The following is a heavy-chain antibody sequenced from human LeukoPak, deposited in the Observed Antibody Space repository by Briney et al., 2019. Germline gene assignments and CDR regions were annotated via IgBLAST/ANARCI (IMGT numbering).Heavy chain of an antibody. J-gene: IGHJ4*02. D-gene: IGHD2-21*01. CDR2: ISGSGGST. CDR3: AKGLSAAGDYYFDY. Sequence: GGSLRLSCAASGFTFSNYAMSWVRQAPGKGLEWLSTISGSGGSTYYADSVKGRFAISRDNSKNTVYLQMKSLRVEATAVYYCAKGLSAAGDYYFDYWGQGALVTVSS. CDR1: GFTFSNYA. V-gene: IGHV3-23*01.